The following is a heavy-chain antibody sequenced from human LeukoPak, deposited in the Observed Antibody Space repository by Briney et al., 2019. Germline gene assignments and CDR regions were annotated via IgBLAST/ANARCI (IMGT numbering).Heavy chain of an antibody. V-gene: IGHV3-74*01. CDR2: INSDGSST. CDR1: GFTFSSYW. J-gene: IGHJ1*01. CDR3: ARDRSGYQYFQH. D-gene: IGHD3-22*01. Sequence: GGSLRVSCAASGFTFSSYWMHWVRQAPGNGLVWVSRINSDGSSTSYADSVKGRFTISRDNAKNTLYLQMNSLRAEDTAVYYCARDRSGYQYFQHWGQGTLVTVSS.